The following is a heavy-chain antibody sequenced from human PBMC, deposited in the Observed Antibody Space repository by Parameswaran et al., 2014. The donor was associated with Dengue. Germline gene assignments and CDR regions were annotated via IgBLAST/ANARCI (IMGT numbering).Heavy chain of an antibody. CDR2: IYHSGST. V-gene: IGHV4-4*02. Sequence: RWIRQPPGKGLEWIGEIYHSGSTNYSPSLKSRVTISVDKSKNQFSLKLSSVTAADTAVYYCARAPPSIAVADWGQGTLVTVSS. CDR3: ARAPPSIAVAD. D-gene: IGHD6-19*01. J-gene: IGHJ4*02.